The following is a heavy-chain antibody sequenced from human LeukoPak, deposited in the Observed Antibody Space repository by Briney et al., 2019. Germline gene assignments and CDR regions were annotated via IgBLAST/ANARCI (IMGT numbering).Heavy chain of an antibody. Sequence: SGPALVKPTQTLTLTCTFSGFSLSTTRMCVSWIRQPPGKALEWLALNDCDDYKYYSTSLKTRLTISKVNSKKHVLLTLTNVDPVDTATYYCARIRGSYSDYWSQGTLVTVSS. J-gene: IGHJ4*02. CDR2: NDCDDYK. D-gene: IGHD3-10*01. V-gene: IGHV2-70*13. CDR1: GFSLSTTRMC. CDR3: ARIRGSYSDY.